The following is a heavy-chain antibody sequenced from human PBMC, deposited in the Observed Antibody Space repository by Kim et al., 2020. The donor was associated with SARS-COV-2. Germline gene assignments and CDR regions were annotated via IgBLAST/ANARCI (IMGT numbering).Heavy chain of an antibody. J-gene: IGHJ4*02. CDR3: ARASSRSGSYSAWLYFFDY. CDR2: IYYSGST. CDR1: GDSISSSSYY. V-gene: IGHV4-39*07. D-gene: IGHD3-10*01. Sequence: SETLSLTCTVSGDSISSSSYYWGWIRQPPGKGLEWIGSIYYSGSTYYNPSLKSRVTTSEDTSKNQFSLKLRSVTAADTAVYYCARASSRSGSYSAWLYFFDYWGQGTLVTVSS.